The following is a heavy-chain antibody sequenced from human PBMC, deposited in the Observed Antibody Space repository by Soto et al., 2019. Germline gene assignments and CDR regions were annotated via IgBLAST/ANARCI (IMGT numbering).Heavy chain of an antibody. V-gene: IGHV3-74*01. CDR3: ARPTPPQYYDILTGPSSEGYYYGMDV. CDR2: INSDGSST. D-gene: IGHD3-9*01. Sequence: GSLRLSCAASGFTFSSYWMHWVRQAPGKGLVWVSRINSDGSSTSYADSVKGRFTISRDNAKNTLYLQMNSLRPEDTAVYYCARPTPPQYYDILTGPSSEGYYYGMDVWGQGTTVTVSS. CDR1: GFTFSSYW. J-gene: IGHJ6*02.